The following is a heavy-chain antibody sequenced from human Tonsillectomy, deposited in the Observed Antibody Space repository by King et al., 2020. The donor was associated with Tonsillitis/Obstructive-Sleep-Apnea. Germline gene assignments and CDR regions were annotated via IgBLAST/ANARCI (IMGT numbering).Heavy chain of an antibody. CDR1: GGSFSGYY. Sequence: QVQLQQWGAGLLKPSETLSLTCAVYGGSFSGYYWSWIRQPPGKGLEWIGEINHSGSTNYNPSLKSRVTISVDTSKNQFSLKLSSVTAADTAVYYCARDDSSADAFXIWXQGTMVTVSS. D-gene: IGHD6-19*01. CDR2: INHSGST. J-gene: IGHJ3*02. V-gene: IGHV4-34*01. CDR3: ARDDSSADAFXI.